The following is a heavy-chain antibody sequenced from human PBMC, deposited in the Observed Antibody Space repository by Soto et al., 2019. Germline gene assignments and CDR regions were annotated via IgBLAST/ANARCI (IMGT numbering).Heavy chain of an antibody. Sequence: SVKVSCKASGYTFTGYYMHWVRQAPGQGLEWMGWINPNSGGTNYAQKFQGWVTMTRDTSISTAYMELSRLRSDDTAVYYCARRNGYDYDDGYYGMDVWGQGTTVTVSS. CDR2: INPNSGGT. D-gene: IGHD5-12*01. CDR3: ARRNGYDYDDGYYGMDV. J-gene: IGHJ6*02. CDR1: GYTFTGYY. V-gene: IGHV1-2*04.